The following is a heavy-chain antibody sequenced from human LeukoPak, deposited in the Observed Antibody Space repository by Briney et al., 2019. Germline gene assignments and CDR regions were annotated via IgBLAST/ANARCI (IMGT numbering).Heavy chain of an antibody. CDR1: GFTFSSYG. CDR3: AKVGRYFDWLFPFDY. V-gene: IGHV3-23*01. Sequence: PGGSLRLSCAASGFTFSSYGMSWVRQAPGKGLEWVSAISGSGGSTYYADSVKGRFTISRDNSKNTLYLQMNSLRAEDTAVYYCAKVGRYFDWLFPFDYWGQGTLVTVSS. CDR2: ISGSGGST. J-gene: IGHJ4*02. D-gene: IGHD3-9*01.